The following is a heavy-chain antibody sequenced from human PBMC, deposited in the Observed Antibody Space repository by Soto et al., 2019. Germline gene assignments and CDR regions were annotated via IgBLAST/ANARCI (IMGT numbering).Heavy chain of an antibody. CDR2: IIPILGIA. D-gene: IGHD6-13*01. J-gene: IGHJ4*02. CDR3: ARAVHIAADY. Sequence: SVKVSCKASGGTFSSYTISWVRQAPGQGLEWMGRIIPILGIASYAQKFQGRVTMTRDTSTSTVYMELSSLRSEDTAVYYCARAVHIAADYWGQGTLVTVSS. CDR1: GGTFSSYT. V-gene: IGHV1-69*02.